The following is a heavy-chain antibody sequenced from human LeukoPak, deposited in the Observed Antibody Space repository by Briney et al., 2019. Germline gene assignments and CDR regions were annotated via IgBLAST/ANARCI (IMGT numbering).Heavy chain of an antibody. CDR1: GFTFITSF. Sequence: GGSLRLSCAASGFTFITSFMSWVRQAPGKGLEWISVIYNDGTTYYADSVKGRFTISRDNPKNTLYLQMNTLRVEDTAVYYCTKTGGPWDWGQGTLVTVSS. D-gene: IGHD7-27*01. CDR3: TKTGGPWD. J-gene: IGHJ4*02. V-gene: IGHV3-53*01. CDR2: IYNDGTT.